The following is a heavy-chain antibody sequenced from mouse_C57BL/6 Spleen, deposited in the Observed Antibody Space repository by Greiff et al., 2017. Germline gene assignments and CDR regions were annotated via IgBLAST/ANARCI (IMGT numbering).Heavy chain of an antibody. CDR1: GFTFSDYG. V-gene: IGHV5-17*01. CDR3: ARGAVDYDVAMDY. J-gene: IGHJ2*01. D-gene: IGHD2-4*01. CDR2: ISSGSSTI. Sequence: EVMLVESGGGLVKPGGSLKLSCAASGFTFSDYGMHWVRQAPEKGLEWVAYISSGSSTIYYADTVKGRFTISRDNAKNTLFLQMTSLRSEDTAMYYCARGAVDYDVAMDYWGQGTTLTVSS.